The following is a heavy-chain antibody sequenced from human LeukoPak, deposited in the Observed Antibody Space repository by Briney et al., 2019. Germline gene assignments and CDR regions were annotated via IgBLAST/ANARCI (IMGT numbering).Heavy chain of an antibody. CDR2: ITSSGANV. D-gene: IGHD6-25*01. V-gene: IGHV3-43*01. J-gene: IGHJ3*01. CDR1: GFRFNAYH. CDR3: VKASAATSNDPFDV. Sequence: PGGSLRLSCVTSGFRFNAYHMHWVRQAPGKGLDWVSMITSSGANVYYADSVKGRFTISRDNSQNSLSLQMDGLTSEDTALYYCVKASAATSNDPFDVWGQGTMVTVTS.